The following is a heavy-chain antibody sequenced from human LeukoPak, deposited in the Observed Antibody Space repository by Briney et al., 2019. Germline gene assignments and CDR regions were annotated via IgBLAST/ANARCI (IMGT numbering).Heavy chain of an antibody. CDR2: INHSGST. Sequence: PSETLSLTCAVYGGSFSGYYWSWIRQPPEKGLEWIGEINHSGSTNYNPSLKSRVTISVDTSKNQLSLKLSSVTAADTAVYYCARKEKVWGYYGMDVWGKGTTVTVSP. J-gene: IGHJ6*04. D-gene: IGHD3-16*01. V-gene: IGHV4-34*01. CDR1: GGSFSGYY. CDR3: ARKEKVWGYYGMDV.